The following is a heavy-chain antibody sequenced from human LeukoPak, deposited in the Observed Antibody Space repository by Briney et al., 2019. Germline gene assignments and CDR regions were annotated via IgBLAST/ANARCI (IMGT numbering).Heavy chain of an antibody. CDR1: GGSISSSSSY. D-gene: IGHD3-3*01. Sequence: SETLSLTCTVSGGSISSSSSYWGWIRQPPGKGLEWIGSIYYSGSTYYNPSLKSRVTISVDTSKNQFSLKLSSVTAADTAVYYCARQIVDFWSGYIPYYFDYWGQGTLVTVSS. J-gene: IGHJ4*02. CDR3: ARQIVDFWSGYIPYYFDY. CDR2: IYYSGST. V-gene: IGHV4-39*01.